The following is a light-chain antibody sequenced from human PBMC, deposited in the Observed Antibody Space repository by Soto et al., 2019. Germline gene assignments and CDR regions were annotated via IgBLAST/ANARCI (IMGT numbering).Light chain of an antibody. J-gene: IGLJ1*01. CDR3: QSYDSSLSVV. CDR1: SSNIGAGYD. Sequence: QSVLTQPPSVSGAPGQRVTISFTGSSSNIGAGYDVHWYQQLPGTAPKLLIYGNSNRPSGVPDRFSGSKSGTSASLAITGLQAEDEADYYCQSYDSSLSVVFVTGTKLTVL. CDR2: GNS. V-gene: IGLV1-40*01.